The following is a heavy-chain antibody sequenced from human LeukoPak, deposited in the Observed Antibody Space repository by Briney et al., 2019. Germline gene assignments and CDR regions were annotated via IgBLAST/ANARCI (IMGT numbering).Heavy chain of an antibody. CDR3: ARDIRITIFGVVGYYYYMDV. V-gene: IGHV4-4*07. J-gene: IGHJ6*03. CDR1: GGSISSYY. CDR2: IYTSGST. Sequence: SETLSLTCTVSGGSISSYYWSWIRQPAEKGLEWIGRIYTSGSTNYNPSLKSRVTMSVDMSKNQFSLKLSSVTAADTAVYYCARDIRITIFGVVGYYYYMDVWGKGTTVTVSS. D-gene: IGHD3-3*01.